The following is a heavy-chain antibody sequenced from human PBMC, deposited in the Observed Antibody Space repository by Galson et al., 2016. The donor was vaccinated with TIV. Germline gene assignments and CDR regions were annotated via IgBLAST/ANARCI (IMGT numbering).Heavy chain of an antibody. CDR3: VRYESSCYYYGNFDY. D-gene: IGHD3-22*01. CDR1: GFTFSSYA. J-gene: IGHJ4*02. Sequence: SLRLSCAASGFTFSSYAMSWVRQAPGKGLEWVSVISGGGGSTYYADSVKGRFTISRDNSKNTVYLQMSSLRAEDTAVYYCVRYESSCYYYGNFDYWGQGTLVIVSS. V-gene: IGHV3-23*01. CDR2: ISGGGGST.